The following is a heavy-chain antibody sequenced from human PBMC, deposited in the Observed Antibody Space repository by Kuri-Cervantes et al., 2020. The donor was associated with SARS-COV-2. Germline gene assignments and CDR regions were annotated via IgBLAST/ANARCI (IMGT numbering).Heavy chain of an antibody. V-gene: IGHV3-15*05. Sequence: GGSLRLSCAASGFTFGNAWMSWVRQAPGKGLEWVGRIKSKTDGGTTDYAAPVKGRFTISRDDSKNTLYLQMNSLRAEDTAVYYCARDLRYYDFWSGYPTYYYYGMDVWGQGTTVTVSS. CDR1: GFTFGNAW. CDR3: ARDLRYYDFWSGYPTYYYYGMDV. J-gene: IGHJ6*02. D-gene: IGHD3-3*01. CDR2: IKSKTDGGTT.